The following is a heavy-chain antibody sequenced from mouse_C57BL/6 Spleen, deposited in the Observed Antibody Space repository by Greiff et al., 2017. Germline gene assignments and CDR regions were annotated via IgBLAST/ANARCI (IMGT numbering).Heavy chain of an antibody. CDR3: ARFGIYDGYYGYFDV. Sequence: QVQLQQSGAELVKPGASVKMSCKASGYTFTTSPIEWMKQNHGKSLEWIGNFHPYNDDTKYNEKFKGKATLTVEKSSSTVYLELSRLTSDDSAVYYCARFGIYDGYYGYFDVWGTGTTVTVSS. J-gene: IGHJ1*03. CDR1: GYTFTTSP. CDR2: FHPYNDDT. V-gene: IGHV1-47*01. D-gene: IGHD2-3*01.